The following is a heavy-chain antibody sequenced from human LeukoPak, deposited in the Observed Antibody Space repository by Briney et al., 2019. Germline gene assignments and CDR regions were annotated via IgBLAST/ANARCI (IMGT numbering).Heavy chain of an antibody. CDR1: GGSISSYY. V-gene: IGHV4-59*08. Sequence: PSETLSHTCTVSGGSISSYYWSWIRQPPGKGLEWIGYIYYSGSTNYNPSLKSRVTISVDTSKNQFSLKLSSVTAADTAVYYCARRPKGGYDSSGYYPFDLWGRGTLVTVSS. J-gene: IGHJ2*01. CDR2: IYYSGST. D-gene: IGHD3-22*01. CDR3: ARRPKGGYDSSGYYPFDL.